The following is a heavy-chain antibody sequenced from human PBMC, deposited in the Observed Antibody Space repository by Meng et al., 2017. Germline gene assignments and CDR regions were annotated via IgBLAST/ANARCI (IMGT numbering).Heavy chain of an antibody. D-gene: IGHD3-10*01. Sequence: GESLKISCAASGSTFSNAWMSWVRQAPGKGLEWVGRTKSKTDGGTTDYAAPVKGRFTISRDDSKNTLYLQMNSLKTEDTAVYYCTTGIAMVRGVIISDHWGQGTLVTVSS. CDR1: GSTFSNAW. CDR2: TKSKTDGGTT. J-gene: IGHJ4*02. V-gene: IGHV3-15*01. CDR3: TTGIAMVRGVIISDH.